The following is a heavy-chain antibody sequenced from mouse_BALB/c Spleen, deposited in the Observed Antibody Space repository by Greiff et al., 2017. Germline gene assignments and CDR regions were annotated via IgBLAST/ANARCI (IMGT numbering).Heavy chain of an antibody. J-gene: IGHJ2*01. D-gene: IGHD2-14*01. CDR3: ARVGTYYRYAFDY. CDR1: GFTFSSYT. V-gene: IGHV5-12-2*01. CDR2: ISNGGGST. Sequence: DVKLVESGGGLVQPGGSLKLSCAASGFTFSSYTMSWVRQTPEKRLEWVAYISNGGGSTYYPDTVKGRFTISRDNAKNTLYLQMSSLKSEDTAMYYCARVGTYYRYAFDYWGQGTTLTVSS.